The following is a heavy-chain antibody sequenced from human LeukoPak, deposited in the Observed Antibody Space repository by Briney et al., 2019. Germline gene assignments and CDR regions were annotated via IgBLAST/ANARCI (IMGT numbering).Heavy chain of an antibody. Sequence: GASVKVSCKASGYTFSGFNIHWVRQAPGQGLEWMAWINPQSGATNYAQKFQGRVTMTRDMSSYTVYMEVTSLRSDDTAVYYCARGGDDSGLYFAYWGQGTLVTVSS. CDR2: INPQSGAT. J-gene: IGHJ4*02. D-gene: IGHD3-22*01. CDR3: ARGGDDSGLYFAY. V-gene: IGHV1-2*02. CDR1: GYTFSGFN.